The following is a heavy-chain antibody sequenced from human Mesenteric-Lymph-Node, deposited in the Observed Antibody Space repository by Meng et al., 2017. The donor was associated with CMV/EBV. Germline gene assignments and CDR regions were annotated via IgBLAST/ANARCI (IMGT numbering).Heavy chain of an antibody. J-gene: IGHJ4*02. CDR1: GGSFSGYY. CDR2: INHSVVP. CDR3: ARGSDIPVNNY. Sequence: QVQLQQWGAGLLKPSETLSLTCAVYGGSFSGYYWSWIRQPPGKVLEWIGEINHSVVPNYNPSLKSRVTISLDRSKNQFSLKLSSVTAEDTAVYYCARGSDIPVNNYWGQGTLVVASS. D-gene: IGHD2-15*01. V-gene: IGHV4-34*01.